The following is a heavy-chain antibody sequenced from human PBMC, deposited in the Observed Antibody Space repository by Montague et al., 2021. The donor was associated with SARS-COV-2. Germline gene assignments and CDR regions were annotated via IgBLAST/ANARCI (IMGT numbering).Heavy chain of an antibody. V-gene: IGHV4-39*01. J-gene: IGHJ5*02. D-gene: IGHD4-17*01. CDR2: IYNSGTT. Sequence: SETLSLTCTVSGDSTSCPNCYWGWIRQPPGKGLDWTGTIYNSGTTYYNPSLKSRLTISIDTSKNQFSLKLSSVTAADTAVYYCARHRNYGDHSLDNWFHPWGQGTLVTVSS. CDR3: ARHRNYGDHSLDNWFHP. CDR1: GDSTSCPNCY.